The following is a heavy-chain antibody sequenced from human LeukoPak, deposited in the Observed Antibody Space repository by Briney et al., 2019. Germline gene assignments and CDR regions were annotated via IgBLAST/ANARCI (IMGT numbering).Heavy chain of an antibody. CDR1: GYTLTELS. V-gene: IGHV1-24*01. CDR3: ARRPAKITMVRGQFDY. CDR2: FDPEDGET. D-gene: IGHD3-10*01. J-gene: IGHJ4*02. Sequence: ASVKVSCKVSGYTLTELSMHWVRQAPGKGLEWMGGFDPEDGETTYAQKFQGRVTMTEDTSTDTAYMELSSLRSEDTAVYYCARRPAKITMVRGQFDYWAREPWSPSPQ.